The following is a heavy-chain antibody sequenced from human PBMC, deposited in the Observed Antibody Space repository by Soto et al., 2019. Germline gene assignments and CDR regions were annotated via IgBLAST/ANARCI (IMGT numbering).Heavy chain of an antibody. J-gene: IGHJ5*02. CDR2: MNPGSGKT. Sequence: ASVKVSCKASGYTFINYDISWVRQATGQGLEWMGWMNPGSGKTGYANKFQGRVTMTRDASTSTAHLELSSLTSEDTAVYYCARMASSGTLNWFDPWGQGTMVTVSS. CDR1: GYTFINYD. V-gene: IGHV1-8*02. CDR3: ARMASSGTLNWFDP.